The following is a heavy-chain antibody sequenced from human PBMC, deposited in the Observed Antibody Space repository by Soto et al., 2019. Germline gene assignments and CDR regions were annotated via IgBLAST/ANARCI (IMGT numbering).Heavy chain of an antibody. D-gene: IGHD4-17*01. J-gene: IGHJ6*02. CDR1: GGSISSGDYY. CDR2: IYYSGST. CDR3: AKDAYGGHFYYYAMDV. Sequence: SETLSLTCTVSGGSISSGDYYWSWIRQPPGKGLEWIGYIYYSGSTYYNPSLKSRVTISVDTSKNQFSLKLSSVTAADTAVYYCAKDAYGGHFYYYAMDVWGQGTTVTVSS. V-gene: IGHV4-30-4*01.